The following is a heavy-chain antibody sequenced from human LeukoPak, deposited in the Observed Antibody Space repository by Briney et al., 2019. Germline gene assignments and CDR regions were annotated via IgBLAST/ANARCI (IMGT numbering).Heavy chain of an antibody. D-gene: IGHD3-16*02. CDR2: IYYSGST. V-gene: IGHV4-39*01. CDR1: GGSISSSSYY. J-gene: IGHJ4*02. Sequence: SETLSLTCTVSGGSISSSSYYWGWIRPPPGKGLGWIGSIYYSGSTYYNPSLKSRVTISVDTSKNQFSLKLSSVTAADAAVYYCARGRGYDYVWGSYRFYYFDYWGQGTLVTVSS. CDR3: ARGRGYDYVWGSYRFYYFDY.